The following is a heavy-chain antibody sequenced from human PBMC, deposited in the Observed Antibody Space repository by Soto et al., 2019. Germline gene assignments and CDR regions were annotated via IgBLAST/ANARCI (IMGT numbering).Heavy chain of an antibody. V-gene: IGHV4-61*01. CDR2: IYYSGST. CDR1: VGSVNNGTYF. J-gene: IGHJ4*03. CDR3: AGYHSSY. Sequence: PSETLSLTCSSSVGSVNNGTYFCSWIRQPPGKGLEWISSIYYSGSTHYNPSLKSRVTISSDTSKNQFSLRLSSVTAADTAVYYFAGYHSSY. D-gene: IGHD3-3*01.